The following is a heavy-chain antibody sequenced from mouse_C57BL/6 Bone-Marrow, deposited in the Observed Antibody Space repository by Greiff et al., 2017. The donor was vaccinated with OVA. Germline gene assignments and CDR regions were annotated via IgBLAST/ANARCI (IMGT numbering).Heavy chain of an antibody. CDR1: GYTFTDYY. D-gene: IGHD1-1*01. Sequence: VKLQQSGAELVRPGASVKLSCKASGYTFTDYYINWVKQRPGQGLEWIARIYPGSGNTYYNEKFKGKATLTAEKSSSTAYMQLSSLTSEDSAVYFCARGKRWKYFDYWGQGTTLTVSS. J-gene: IGHJ2*01. CDR2: IYPGSGNT. V-gene: IGHV1-76*01. CDR3: ARGKRWKYFDY.